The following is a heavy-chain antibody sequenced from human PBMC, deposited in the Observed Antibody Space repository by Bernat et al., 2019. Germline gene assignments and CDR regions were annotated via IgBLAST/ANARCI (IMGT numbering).Heavy chain of an antibody. D-gene: IGHD1-26*01. CDR3: AKEKGGNYMPLDY. CDR2: ISYDGSNK. V-gene: IGHV3-30*18. Sequence: QVQLVESGGGVVQPGRSLRLSCAASGFTFSSYGMHWVRQAPGKGLEWVAVISYDGSNKYYADSVKGRFTISRDNSKNTLYLQMNSLRAEDTAVYYCAKEKGGNYMPLDYWGQGTLVTVSS. J-gene: IGHJ4*02. CDR1: GFTFSSYG.